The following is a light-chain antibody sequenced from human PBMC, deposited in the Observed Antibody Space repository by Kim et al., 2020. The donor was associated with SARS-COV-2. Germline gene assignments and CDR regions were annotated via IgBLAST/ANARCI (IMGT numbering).Light chain of an antibody. Sequence: EQSAIISCCGNGNDGSGYNYVYWYHQPPGTAPSLMIYEGSKWPSGVPDRFSGSKSGNTVSLTGSGLQAEDEADYYCCSYAGSKRVCGSGTKVTVL. CDR2: EGS. J-gene: IGLJ1*01. CDR3: CSYAGSKRV. V-gene: IGLV2-8*01. CDR1: GNDGSGYNY.